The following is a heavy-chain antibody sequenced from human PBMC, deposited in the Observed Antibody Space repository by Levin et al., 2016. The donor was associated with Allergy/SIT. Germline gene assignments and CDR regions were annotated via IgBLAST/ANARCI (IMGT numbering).Heavy chain of an antibody. CDR2: IYTSGGST. Sequence: WVRQAPGQGLEWMGIIYTSGGSTNYAQKFQGRATMTRDTSTSTVYMELSSLRSEDTAVYYCAKDELNTGTPYFDYWGQGTLVTVSS. V-gene: IGHV1-46*01. D-gene: IGHD2-15*01. CDR3: AKDELNTGTPYFDY. J-gene: IGHJ4*02.